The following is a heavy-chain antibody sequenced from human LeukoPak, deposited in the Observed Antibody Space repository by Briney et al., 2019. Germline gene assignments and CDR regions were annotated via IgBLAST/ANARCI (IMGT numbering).Heavy chain of an antibody. CDR1: EFTFSAYG. Sequence: GGSLRPSCVASEFTFSAYGMHWVRQAPGKGLEWVAFIRFDGSDKYHADSVKGRFTISRDNSKSTLYLQMNSLRAEDTAVYYCARHDSVEDYGDYKGWFDPWGQGTLVTVSS. CDR2: IRFDGSDK. CDR3: ARHDSVEDYGDYKGWFDP. D-gene: IGHD4-17*01. J-gene: IGHJ5*02. V-gene: IGHV3-30*02.